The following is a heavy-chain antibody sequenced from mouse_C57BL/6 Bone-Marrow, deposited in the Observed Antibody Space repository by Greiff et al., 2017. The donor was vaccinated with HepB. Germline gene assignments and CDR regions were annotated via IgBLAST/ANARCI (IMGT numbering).Heavy chain of an antibody. CDR1: GYTFTSYW. CDR2: IHPNSGST. Sequence: QVQLKQPGAELVKPGASVKLSCKASGYTFTSYWMHWVKQRPGQGLEWIGMIHPNSGSTNYNEKFKSKATLTVDKSSSTAYMQLSSLTSEDSAVYYCARIYYSNSYAMDYWGQGTSVTVSS. J-gene: IGHJ4*01. V-gene: IGHV1-64*01. D-gene: IGHD2-5*01. CDR3: ARIYYSNSYAMDY.